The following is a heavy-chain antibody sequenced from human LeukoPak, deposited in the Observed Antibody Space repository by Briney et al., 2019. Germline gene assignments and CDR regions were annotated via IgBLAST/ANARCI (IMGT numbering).Heavy chain of an antibody. CDR3: ARFQTSGTYPYYYYYGMDD. V-gene: IGHV3-53*01. J-gene: IGHJ6*02. Sequence: GGSLRLSCAASGFTFSSNYMSWVRQAPGKGLEWVSLVYSGGSTSTADSVKGRFTLSTDNSKSSMYLQMNSLRAQGTAVYSCARFQTSGTYPYYYYYGMDDWGQGTTVTVSS. D-gene: IGHD1-26*01. CDR2: VYSGGST. CDR1: GFTFSSNY.